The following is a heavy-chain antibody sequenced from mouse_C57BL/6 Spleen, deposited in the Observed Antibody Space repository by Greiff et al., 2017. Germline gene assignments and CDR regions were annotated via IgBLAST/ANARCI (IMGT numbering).Heavy chain of an antibody. Sequence: QVQLQQSGAELVKPGASVKMSCKASGYTFTSYWITWVKQRPGQGLEWIGDIYPGSGSTNYNETFKSKATLTVDTSSSTAYMQLSSLTSENSAVFYCERSDYDYDALYAMDYWGQGTSVTVSS. CDR3: ERSDYDYDALYAMDY. CDR2: IYPGSGST. D-gene: IGHD2-4*01. J-gene: IGHJ4*01. CDR1: GYTFTSYW. V-gene: IGHV1-55*01.